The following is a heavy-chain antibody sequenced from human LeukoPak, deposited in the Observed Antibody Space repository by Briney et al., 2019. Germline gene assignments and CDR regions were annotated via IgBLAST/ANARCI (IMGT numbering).Heavy chain of an antibody. CDR2: ISYDGREK. J-gene: IGHJ4*02. V-gene: IGHV3-30*04. CDR3: AKGGGHDNRAYYIDH. Sequence: GGSLRLSCEASGFTFSNYAMHWVRQAPGKGLEWVAVISYDGREKYYAASLRGRFTISRDNSKNTLYLQMNSLRTEDTALYYCAKGGGHDNRAYYIDHWGQGILVTVSS. D-gene: IGHD5-12*01. CDR1: GFTFSNYA.